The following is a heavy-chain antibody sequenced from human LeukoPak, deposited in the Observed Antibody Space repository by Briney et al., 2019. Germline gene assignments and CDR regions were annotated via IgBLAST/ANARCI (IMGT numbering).Heavy chain of an antibody. CDR2: ISGSGSNT. V-gene: IGHV3-23*01. CDR3: AERLATGQGSSFDY. Sequence: GGSLRLSCAASGFTFSTYAMNWVRQAPGKGLEWVSVISGSGSNTYYADSVKGRFTISRDNSQNTLYLQMTNLRAEDTALYYCAERLATGQGSSFDYWGQGTLVTVSS. J-gene: IGHJ4*02. CDR1: GFTFSTYA. D-gene: IGHD6-13*01.